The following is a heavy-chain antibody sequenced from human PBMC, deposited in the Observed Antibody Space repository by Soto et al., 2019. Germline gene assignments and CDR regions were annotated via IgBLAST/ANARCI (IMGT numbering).Heavy chain of an antibody. V-gene: IGHV1-46*03. D-gene: IGHD2-2*01. Sequence: QVQLVQSGAEVKKPGASVKVSCKASGYTFTSYYMHWVRQAPGQGLEWMGIINPSGGSTSYAQKIQGRFTMTRNTSTSTVYMELSSLRSEDTAVYYCAIGLGYCSSTSCYPYYMDVWGKGTTVTVSS. J-gene: IGHJ6*03. CDR1: GYTFTSYY. CDR2: INPSGGST. CDR3: AIGLGYCSSTSCYPYYMDV.